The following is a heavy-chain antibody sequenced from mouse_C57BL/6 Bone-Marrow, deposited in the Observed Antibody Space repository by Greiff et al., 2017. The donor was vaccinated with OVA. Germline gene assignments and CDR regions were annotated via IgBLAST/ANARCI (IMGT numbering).Heavy chain of an antibody. CDR1: GYTFTDYE. CDR2: IDPETGST. J-gene: IGHJ2*01. D-gene: IGHD6-1*01. V-gene: IGHV1-15*01. Sequence: QVQLKESGAELVRPGASVTLSCKASGYTFTDYEMHWVKQTPVHGLEWIGAIDPETGSTAYNQKFKGKAILTADKSSSTAYMELSSLTSEDSAVYYCTRESVPSWGDYWGQGTTLTVSS. CDR3: TRESVPSWGDY.